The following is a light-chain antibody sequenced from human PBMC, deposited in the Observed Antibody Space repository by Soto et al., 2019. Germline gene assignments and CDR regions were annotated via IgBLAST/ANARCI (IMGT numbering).Light chain of an antibody. CDR2: DVS. J-gene: IGKJ1*01. V-gene: IGKV3-11*01. CDR3: QQRSNWPRT. Sequence: EIVLTQSPGTLSLSPGERATLSCRTSQSVSNNYLAWYQQKPGQAPRLLIYDVSNRATGIPARFSGSGSGTDFTLTISSLEPEDFAVYYCQQRSNWPRTFGQGTRWIS. CDR1: QSVSNNY.